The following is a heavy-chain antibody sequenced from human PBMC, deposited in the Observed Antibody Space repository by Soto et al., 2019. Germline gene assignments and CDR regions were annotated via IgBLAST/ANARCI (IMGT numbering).Heavy chain of an antibody. D-gene: IGHD1-26*01. J-gene: IGHJ4*02. V-gene: IGHV3-30*03. CDR1: GFSFSIHS. CDR2: ISYDGSNK. CDR3: ASRSGSFDF. Sequence: HPGGSLRLSCAASGFSFSIHSMTWVLQAPGKGLECVAVISYDGSNKYYADSVKGRFTISRDNSKNTLYLQMNSLRSADTAVFYCASRSGSFDFWGQGTLVTVFS.